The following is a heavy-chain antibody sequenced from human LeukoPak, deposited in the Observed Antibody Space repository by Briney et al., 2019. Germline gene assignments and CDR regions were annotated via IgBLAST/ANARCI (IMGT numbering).Heavy chain of an antibody. D-gene: IGHD6-19*01. CDR3: ARDGAVAGTGDFYGMDV. CDR1: GFSFSSYG. V-gene: IGHV3-33*01. Sequence: GGSLRLSCAASGFSFSSYGMHWVRQAPGKGLEWVALIWYDGSNKYYGDFVKGRFTISRDNSKNTLYLQMNSLRVEDTAVYYCARDGAVAGTGDFYGMDVRGQGTTVTVSS. J-gene: IGHJ6*02. CDR2: IWYDGSNK.